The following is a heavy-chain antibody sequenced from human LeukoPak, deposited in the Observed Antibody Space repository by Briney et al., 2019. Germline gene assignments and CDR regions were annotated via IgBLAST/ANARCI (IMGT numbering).Heavy chain of an antibody. CDR3: ARDVGDYVSTGD. Sequence: ASVKVSCTASGYTFTSYGISWVRQAPGQGLERMGWISAYNGNTNYAQKLQGRVTMTTDTSTSTAYMELRSLGSDDTAVYCCARDVGDYVSTGDWGQGTLVTVSS. D-gene: IGHD4-17*01. CDR1: GYTFTSYG. J-gene: IGHJ4*02. CDR2: ISAYNGNT. V-gene: IGHV1-18*01.